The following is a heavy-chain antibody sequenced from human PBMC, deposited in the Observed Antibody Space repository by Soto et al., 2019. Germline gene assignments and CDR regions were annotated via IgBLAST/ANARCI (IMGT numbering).Heavy chain of an antibody. Sequence: QVQLVQSGAEVKKPGASVKVSCKASGYTFTNYDISWVRQAPGQGLEWMGWLNPNSANTGSAQKFQGRVTMTRNTSISTAYMELSSLRSEDTAVYYCARGLDEMAFWGQGTLVTVSS. V-gene: IGHV1-8*01. CDR2: LNPNSANT. J-gene: IGHJ4*02. CDR1: GYTFTNYD. CDR3: ARGLDEMAF.